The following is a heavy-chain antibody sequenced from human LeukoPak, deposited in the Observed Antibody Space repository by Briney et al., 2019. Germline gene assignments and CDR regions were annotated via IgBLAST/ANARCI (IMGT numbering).Heavy chain of an antibody. V-gene: IGHV4-59*01. CDR1: GGSISSYY. CDR2: IYYSGST. Sequence: SETLSLTCTVSGGSISSYYWSWIRQPPGKGLEWIGYIYYSGSTNYNPSLKSRVTILVDTSKNQFSLKLSSVTAADTAVYYCARHGTSNYYYYAMDVWGQGTTVTVSS. J-gene: IGHJ6*02. CDR3: ARHGTSNYYYYAMDV.